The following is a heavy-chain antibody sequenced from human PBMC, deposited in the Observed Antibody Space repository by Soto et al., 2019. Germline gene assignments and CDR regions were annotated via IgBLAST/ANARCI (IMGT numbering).Heavy chain of an antibody. D-gene: IGHD3-10*01. CDR1: GFIFSNYV. Sequence: QMQLVDSGGGVVQRGRSLRLSCAASGFIFSNYVMYWVRQAPGKGLEWVAFMSYDGTTKSYADSVKGRFTISRDNSQNTLYLQMNSLRPEDTGVYYCAREVLWCRYFDYWGQGTLVTVSS. V-gene: IGHV3-30-3*01. CDR3: AREVLWCRYFDY. J-gene: IGHJ4*02. CDR2: MSYDGTTK.